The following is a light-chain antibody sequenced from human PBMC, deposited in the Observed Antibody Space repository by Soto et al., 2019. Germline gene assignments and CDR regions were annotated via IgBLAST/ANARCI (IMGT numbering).Light chain of an antibody. CDR1: QDISNY. CDR2: DAS. CDR3: QQYSHLIT. V-gene: IGKV1-33*01. J-gene: IGKJ5*01. Sequence: DIQLTQSPSFLCASVVAGVTITCQASQDISNYLNWYQQKLGKAPKLLIYDASNLETGVPSRFSGSGSGTDFTFTISSLQPEDIATYCCQQYSHLITFGQGTRLEIK.